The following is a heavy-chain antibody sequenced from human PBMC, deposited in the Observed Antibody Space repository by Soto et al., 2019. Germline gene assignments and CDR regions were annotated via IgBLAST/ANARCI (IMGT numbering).Heavy chain of an antibody. CDR1: GFTFSSYA. D-gene: IGHD3-10*01. J-gene: IGHJ4*02. V-gene: IGHV3-30-3*01. CDR2: ISYDGSNK. CDR3: ARGEYYGSGSPYAVDY. Sequence: PGGSLRLSCAASGFTFSSYAMHWVRQAPGKGLEWVAVISYDGSNKYYADSVKGRFTISRDNSKNTLYLQMNSLRAEDTAVYYCARGEYYGSGSPYAVDYWGQGTLVTVSS.